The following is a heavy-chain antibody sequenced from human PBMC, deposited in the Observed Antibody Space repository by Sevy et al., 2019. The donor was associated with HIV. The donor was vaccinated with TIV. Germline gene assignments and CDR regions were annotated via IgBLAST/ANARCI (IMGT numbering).Heavy chain of an antibody. CDR1: TFTFSDYY. D-gene: IGHD5-18*01. V-gene: IGHV3-11*01. J-gene: IGHJ4*02. CDR2: ISSRGSHI. Sequence: GGSLRLSCAASTFTFSDYYMTWIRQAPGKGLESVSYISSRGSHIYYADSVKGRFTISRDNAKNSLYLQMNSLRAEDTTMYYCARVRYNYGSYYFDYWGQGTLVTVSS. CDR3: ARVRYNYGSYYFDY.